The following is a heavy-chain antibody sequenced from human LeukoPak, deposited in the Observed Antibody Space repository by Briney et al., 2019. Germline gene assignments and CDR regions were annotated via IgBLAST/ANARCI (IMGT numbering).Heavy chain of an antibody. CDR2: IYPGDSDT. Sequence: EESLKISCKGSGYSFTNYCIGWVRQMPGKGLEWMGIIYPGDSDTRYSPSFQGQVTISADKSITTAYLQWSSLKASDTAVYYCARGGTERYFDYWGQGTLVTVSS. J-gene: IGHJ4*02. D-gene: IGHD1/OR15-1a*01. CDR3: ARGGTERYFDY. V-gene: IGHV5-51*01. CDR1: GYSFTNYC.